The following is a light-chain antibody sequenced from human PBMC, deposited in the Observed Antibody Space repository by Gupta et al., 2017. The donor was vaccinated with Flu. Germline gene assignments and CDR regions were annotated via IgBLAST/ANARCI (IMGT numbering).Light chain of an antibody. CDR2: KAS. CDR1: QSINSW. CDR3: QQDNNNPIT. J-gene: IGKJ3*01. Sequence: DIQMTQSPSTLSASVGDRVIITCRASQSINSWLAWYQQKPGKVPKLLIYKASSLESGVPSRFSGSGSGTEFTLTINSLQPDDFATYYCQQDNNNPITFGHGTEVAI. V-gene: IGKV1-5*03.